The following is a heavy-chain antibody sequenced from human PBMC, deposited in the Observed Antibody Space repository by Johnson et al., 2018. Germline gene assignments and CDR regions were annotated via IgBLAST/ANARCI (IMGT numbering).Heavy chain of an antibody. D-gene: IGHD1-26*01. Sequence: QVQLVQSGGGVGQPGRSLRLSCAASGFTFITYAMHWVRQAPGKGLEWVAVVSYDGSNKYYADSVKGRFTISRANFKNTVFLQMNSLRAEDAAVYYCARPWERRVADAFDIWGQGTMVTVSS. CDR2: VSYDGSNK. CDR1: GFTFITYA. V-gene: IGHV3-30-3*01. J-gene: IGHJ3*02. CDR3: ARPWERRVADAFDI.